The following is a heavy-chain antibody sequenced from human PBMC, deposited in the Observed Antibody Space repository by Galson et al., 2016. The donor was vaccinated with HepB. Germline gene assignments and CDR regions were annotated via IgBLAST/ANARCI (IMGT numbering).Heavy chain of an antibody. D-gene: IGHD3-16*01. J-gene: IGHJ4*02. Sequence: SETLSLTCTVSGDSVSSNGYHWSWIRQPAGKGLEWMGHTYYTRSTSYNPSLRSRATILIDTSRNQFSLTLSSVTAADTAVYYCTKYLEGHGGTGYWGQGTLVTVSS. CDR2: TYYTRST. CDR3: TKYLEGHGGTGY. CDR1: GDSVSSNGYH. V-gene: IGHV4-61*08.